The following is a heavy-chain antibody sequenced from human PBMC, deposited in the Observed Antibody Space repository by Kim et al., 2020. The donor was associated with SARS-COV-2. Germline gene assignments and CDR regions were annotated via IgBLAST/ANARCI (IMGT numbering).Heavy chain of an antibody. CDR3: ARGLGAYGSGSYYNIYYYSMDV. CDR1: GYSFTSYW. Sequence: GESLKISCKGSGYSFTSYWISWVRQMPGKGLEWMGRIDPSDSYTNYSPSFQGHVTISADKSISTAYLQWSSLKASDTAMYYCARGLGAYGSGSYYNIYYYSMDVWGQGTTVTVSS. D-gene: IGHD3-10*01. V-gene: IGHV5-10-1*01. J-gene: IGHJ6*02. CDR2: IDPSDSYT.